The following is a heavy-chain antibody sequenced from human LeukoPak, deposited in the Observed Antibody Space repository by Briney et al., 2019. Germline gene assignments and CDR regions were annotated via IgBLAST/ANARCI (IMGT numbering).Heavy chain of an antibody. CDR1: GYTFTSYY. CDR2: IIPIFGTA. V-gene: IGHV1-69*06. D-gene: IGHD3-10*01. J-gene: IGHJ4*02. CDR3: ARHGSGSYGDY. Sequence: GASVKVSCKASGYTFTSYYMHWVRQAPGQGLEWMGGIIPIFGTANYAQKFQGRVTITADKSTSTAYMELSSLRSEDTAVYYCARHGSGSYGDYWGQGTLVTVSS.